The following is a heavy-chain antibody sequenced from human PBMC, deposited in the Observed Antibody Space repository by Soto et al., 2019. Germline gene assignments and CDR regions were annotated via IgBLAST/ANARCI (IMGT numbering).Heavy chain of an antibody. V-gene: IGHV4-61*08. J-gene: IGHJ5*02. CDR3: AREYRYYDFWSGYNWFDP. D-gene: IGHD3-3*01. CDR2: IYYSGST. CDR1: GGSISSGGYY. Sequence: PSETLSLTCTVSGGSISSGGYYWSWIRQHPGKGLEWIGYIYYSGSTYYNPSLKSRVTISVDTSKNQFSLKLSSVTAADTAVYYCAREYRYYDFWSGYNWFDPWGQGTLVTVSS.